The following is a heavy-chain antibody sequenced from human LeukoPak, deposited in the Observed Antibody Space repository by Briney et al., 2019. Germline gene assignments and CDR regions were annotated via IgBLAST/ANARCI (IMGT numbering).Heavy chain of an antibody. V-gene: IGHV4-34*01. CDR1: GGSFSGYY. CDR3: AREEKDPAWIGYYYYYYMDV. Sequence: SETLSLTCAVYGGSFSGYYWSWIRQPPGKGLEWIGEINQSGSTNYSPSLKSRVTISVDTSKNQFSLELSSVTAADTAVYYCAREEKDPAWIGYYYYYYMDVWGKGTTVTVSS. J-gene: IGHJ6*03. D-gene: IGHD1-1*01. CDR2: INQSGST.